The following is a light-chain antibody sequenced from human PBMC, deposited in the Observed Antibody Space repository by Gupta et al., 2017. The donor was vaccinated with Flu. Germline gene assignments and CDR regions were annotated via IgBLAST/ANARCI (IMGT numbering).Light chain of an antibody. CDR1: QSISSY. Sequence: PSFLSASVGDRVTITCRASQSISSYLGWYQQRPGEAPKLLIYAASNLQGGVPSRFSGSGSGRQFTLTISRLQPEDFATYCCQQFKSYPYTFGQGTKLEIK. CDR3: QQFKSYPYT. CDR2: AAS. V-gene: IGKV1-9*01. J-gene: IGKJ2*01.